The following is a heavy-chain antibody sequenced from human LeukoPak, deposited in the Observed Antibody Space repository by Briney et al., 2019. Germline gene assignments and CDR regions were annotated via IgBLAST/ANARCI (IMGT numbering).Heavy chain of an antibody. CDR3: ARDPRFSPFDY. J-gene: IGHJ4*02. CDR1: SYSISSGFY. Sequence: SETLSLTCTVSSYSISSGFYWGWVRQPPGKGLEWIGSIHHSGSTYYSPSLKSRLTISVDTSKNQFSLMLTSVTAADTAVYYCARDPRFSPFDYWGQGTLVTVSS. V-gene: IGHV4-38-2*02. CDR2: IHHSGST.